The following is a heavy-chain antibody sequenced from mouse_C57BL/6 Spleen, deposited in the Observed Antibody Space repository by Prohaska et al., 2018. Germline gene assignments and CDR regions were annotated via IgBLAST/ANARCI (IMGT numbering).Heavy chain of an antibody. Sequence: ESELVNPGTSVELSCTASGCTFLSSCLTWVRHLPGHCLEWIGDSCAGSGSTNYKEKFKSKATQTVDTSSRKAYKQRSRLTSEDSAVYYCAIPNGGYWGQGTTLTVSS. J-gene: IGHJ2*01. CDR3: AIPNGGY. V-gene: IGHV1-55*01. CDR2: SCAGSGST. CDR1: GCTFLSSC.